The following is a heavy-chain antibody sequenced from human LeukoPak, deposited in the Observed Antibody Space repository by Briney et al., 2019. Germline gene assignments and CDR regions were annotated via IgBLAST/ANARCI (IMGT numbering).Heavy chain of an antibody. CDR1: GGSMSSYY. J-gene: IGHJ6*02. Sequence: SETLSLTCTVSGGSMSSYYWSWIRQPPGKGLEWIGYISYSGSTNYNPSLKSRVTISVDTSKNQFSLKLRSVTAADTAVYSCARYSPTPVRGMDVWGQGTTVTVSS. CDR3: ARYSPTPVRGMDV. V-gene: IGHV4-59*08. CDR2: ISYSGST. D-gene: IGHD2-15*01.